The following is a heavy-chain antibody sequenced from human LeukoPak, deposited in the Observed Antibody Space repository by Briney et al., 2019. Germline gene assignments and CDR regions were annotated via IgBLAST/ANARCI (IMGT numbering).Heavy chain of an antibody. J-gene: IGHJ4*02. Sequence: PGGSLRLSCAASGFTFSNFAMHWVRQAPGKGLEWVSIISYDGSNTYYADSVRGRFTISRDNSKNTLYLQMNSLRAEDTAVYYCARDPTMVRGVYFDYWGQGTLVTVSS. CDR1: GFTFSNFA. D-gene: IGHD3-10*01. V-gene: IGHV3-30-3*01. CDR3: ARDPTMVRGVYFDY. CDR2: ISYDGSNT.